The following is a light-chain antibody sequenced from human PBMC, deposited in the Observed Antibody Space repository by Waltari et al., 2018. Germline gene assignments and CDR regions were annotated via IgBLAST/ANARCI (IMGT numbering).Light chain of an antibody. V-gene: IGKV3-20*01. CDR2: ATS. CDR3: QQYDSSLLVYT. CDR1: QRVHSNF. J-gene: IGKJ2*01. Sequence: ETVLTQSPGTLSLSPGERATLSCRASQRVHSNFLAWYQHKPGQAPSLLIYATSNRATGVPGRFSGSGSGTDFTLTITRLEPEDFAVYYCQQYDSSLLVYTFGQGTRLEIK.